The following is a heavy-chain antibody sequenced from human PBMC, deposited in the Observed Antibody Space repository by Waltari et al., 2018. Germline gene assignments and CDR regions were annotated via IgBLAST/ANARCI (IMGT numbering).Heavy chain of an antibody. CDR2: INHSGST. V-gene: IGHV4-34*01. Sequence: QVQLQESGPGLVKPSETLSLTCAVYGGSFSGYYWSWIRQPPGKGLEWIGEINHSGSTNYNPSLKSRVTISVDTSKNQFSLKLSSVTAADTAVYYCARQATGTFYFDYWGQGTLVTVSS. D-gene: IGHD1-1*01. J-gene: IGHJ4*02. CDR1: GGSFSGYY. CDR3: ARQATGTFYFDY.